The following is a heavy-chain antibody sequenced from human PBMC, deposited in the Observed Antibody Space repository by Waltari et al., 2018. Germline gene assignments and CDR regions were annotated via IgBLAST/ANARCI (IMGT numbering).Heavy chain of an antibody. J-gene: IGHJ4*02. CDR2: IWYDGSYK. D-gene: IGHD2-8*02. V-gene: IGHV3-33*06. CDR3: AKDGSASRLVRYYLDS. Sequence: QVQLVESGGGVVKPGRSLSLSCAASGFTFSRYAMHGVRQAPGKGLEWVAVIWYDGSYKFYADSVKGRFSISRDNPKNTLHLQMDSLRAEDSAIYYCAKDGSASRLVRYYLDSWGPGTLVTVSS. CDR1: GFTFSRYA.